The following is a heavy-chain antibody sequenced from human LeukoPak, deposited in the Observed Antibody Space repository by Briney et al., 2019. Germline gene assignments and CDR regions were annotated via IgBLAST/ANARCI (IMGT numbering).Heavy chain of an antibody. CDR1: GYTFTSYG. CDR2: ISGSNGNT. D-gene: IGHD2-21*01. CDR3: ALTYSNAFDI. J-gene: IGHJ3*02. V-gene: IGHV1-18*01. Sequence: SSVKVSCKASGYTFTSYGISWVRQAPGQGLEWMGWISGSNGNTNYAQKLQGRVTMTTDTSTGTAYMELRSLRSEDTAVYYCALTYSNAFDIWGQGTMVTVSS.